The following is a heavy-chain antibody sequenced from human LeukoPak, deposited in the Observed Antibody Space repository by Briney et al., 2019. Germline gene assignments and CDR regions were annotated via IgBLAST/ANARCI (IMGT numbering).Heavy chain of an antibody. CDR3: TREADAFDI. CDR1: GFTFRNYV. Sequence: PGRSLRLSCVASGFTFRNYVMHWVRQAPGKGLEWVAGISQDESNKYYTESVKGRFTISRDNSKNAVYLQMDTLTIEDTAVYYCTREADAFDIWGQGTMVTVSS. J-gene: IGHJ3*02. CDR2: ISQDESNK. V-gene: IGHV3-30*03.